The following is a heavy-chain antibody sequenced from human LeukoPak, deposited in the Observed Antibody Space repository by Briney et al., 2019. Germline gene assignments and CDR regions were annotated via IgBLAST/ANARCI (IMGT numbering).Heavy chain of an antibody. D-gene: IGHD5-24*01. CDR3: ARHPYGRDGYSHFDY. CDR2: IYYSGST. V-gene: IGHV4-59*08. Sequence: PSETQSLTCTISSGSIRSYYWSWIRQPPGKGLEWIGYIYYSGSTKYNPSLKSRVSISVDTSKNQFSLKMSSVTAADTAVYYCARHPYGRDGYSHFDYWGQGTLVTVSS. CDR1: SGSIRSYY. J-gene: IGHJ4*02.